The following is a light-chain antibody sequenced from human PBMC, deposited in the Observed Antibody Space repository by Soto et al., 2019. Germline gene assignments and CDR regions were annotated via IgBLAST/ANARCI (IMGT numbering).Light chain of an antibody. J-gene: IGKJ1*01. CDR3: QHYNSYSEA. Sequence: DSQMIQSPSTLSGSVGDRFTITCRASQTISSWLAWYQQKPGKAPKLLIYKASTLKSGVPSRFRGSGSGTEFTLTISSLQPDDFATYYCQHYNSYSEAFGQGTKVDIK. CDR1: QTISSW. CDR2: KAS. V-gene: IGKV1-5*03.